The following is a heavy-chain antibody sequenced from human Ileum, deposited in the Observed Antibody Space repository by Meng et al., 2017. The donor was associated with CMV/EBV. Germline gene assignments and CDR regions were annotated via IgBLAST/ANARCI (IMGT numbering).Heavy chain of an antibody. CDR1: VYTFCDYY. CDR2: IRLDNGAT. V-gene: IGHV1-2*02. D-gene: IGHD6-13*01. CDR3: ARDSAIAAGTYFDY. J-gene: IGHJ4*02. Sequence: SVYTFCDYYMHRLRQAHGQGLEWMGWIRLDNGATNNAQRFQGRVTLTRDTSITTAYMGLSWLTSDDTAVYFCARDSAIAAGTYFDYWGQGSLVTVSS.